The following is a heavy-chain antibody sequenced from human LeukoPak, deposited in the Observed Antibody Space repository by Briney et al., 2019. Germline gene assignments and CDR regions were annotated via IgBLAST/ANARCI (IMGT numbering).Heavy chain of an antibody. CDR2: INPSGGST. CDR3: ARKSGSYYRWRLVADAFDI. J-gene: IGHJ3*02. CDR1: GYTFTSYY. V-gene: IGHV1-46*01. Sequence: ASVKVSCKASGYTFTSYYMHWVRQAPGQGLEWMGIINPSGGSTSYAQKFQGRVTMTRDTSTSTVYMELSSLRSEDTAVYYCARKSGSYYRWRLVADAFDIWGQGTMVTVSS. D-gene: IGHD1-26*01.